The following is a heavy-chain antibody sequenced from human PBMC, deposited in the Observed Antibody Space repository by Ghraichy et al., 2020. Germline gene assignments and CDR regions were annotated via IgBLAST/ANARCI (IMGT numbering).Heavy chain of an antibody. V-gene: IGHV1-2*02. D-gene: IGHD3-3*01. CDR3: ARDNNWSFDS. CDR2: INPITGAT. J-gene: IGHJ4*02. CDR1: GYTFIGYY. Sequence: ASVKVSCEASGYTFIGYYLHWLRQAPGQGLEWMGWINPITGATKYAQKFQGRVTMTRDTSTSTMYMDLNRLTSDDTAIFYCARDNNWSFDSWGQGTLVIVSS.